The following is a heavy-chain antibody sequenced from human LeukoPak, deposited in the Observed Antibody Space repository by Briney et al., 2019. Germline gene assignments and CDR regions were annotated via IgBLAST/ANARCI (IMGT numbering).Heavy chain of an antibody. CDR3: ARGRYYYDSSGYYYVNAFDI. CDR2: IYSGGST. J-gene: IGHJ3*02. V-gene: IGHV3-53*01. D-gene: IGHD3-22*01. Sequence: GGSLRLSCAASGFTVSSNYMSWVRQAPGKGLEWVSVIYSGGSTYYADPVKGRFTISRDNSKNTLYLQMNSLRAEDTAVYYCARGRYYYDSSGYYYVNAFDIWGQGTMVTVSS. CDR1: GFTVSSNY.